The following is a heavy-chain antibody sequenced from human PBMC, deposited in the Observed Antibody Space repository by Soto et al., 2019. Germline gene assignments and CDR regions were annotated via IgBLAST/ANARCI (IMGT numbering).Heavy chain of an antibody. J-gene: IGHJ4*02. CDR1: GGSFSGYY. CDR2: ISHSGST. Sequence: QVQLQQWGAGLLKPSETLSLTCAVYGGSFSGYYWTWIRQPPGQGLEWIGEISHSGSTKYNPSLKSRVTMSVDTSKNQFSLKLSSVTAADTAVYYCARGQDFWSGYPFDYWGQGALVTVSS. D-gene: IGHD3-3*01. V-gene: IGHV4-34*01. CDR3: ARGQDFWSGYPFDY.